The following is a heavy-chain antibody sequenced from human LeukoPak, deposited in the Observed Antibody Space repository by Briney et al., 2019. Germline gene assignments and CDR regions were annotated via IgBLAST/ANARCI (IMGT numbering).Heavy chain of an antibody. Sequence: GGSLRLSCAASGFSFSSYTMTWVRQAPGKGLEWVAAISGSGSSTAYADSVKGRLNISRDNFKNMLYLQVNRLRAEDTAIYYCAKESGDDGDFDYWGRGTLVGVSS. J-gene: IGHJ4*02. CDR3: AKESGDDGDFDY. CDR1: GFSFSSYT. V-gene: IGHV3-23*01. D-gene: IGHD4-17*01. CDR2: ISGSGSST.